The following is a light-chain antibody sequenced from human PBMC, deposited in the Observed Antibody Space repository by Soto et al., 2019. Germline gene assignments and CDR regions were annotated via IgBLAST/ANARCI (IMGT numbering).Light chain of an antibody. V-gene: IGKV1-39*01. J-gene: IGKJ4*01. CDR1: QSTSRY. Sequence: DIQMTQSPSSLSASVGDRVTITCRASQSTSRYLNWYQQKPGKAPQRLLYAASSLQSGVPSTFSGSGSGTDFTPPIISRQPEDFATYYCQQSYSNPQLTFGGGTKVEIK. CDR2: AAS. CDR3: QQSYSNPQLT.